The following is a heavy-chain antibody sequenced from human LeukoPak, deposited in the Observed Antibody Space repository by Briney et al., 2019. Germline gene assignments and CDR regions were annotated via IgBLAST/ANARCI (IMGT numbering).Heavy chain of an antibody. D-gene: IGHD4-17*01. Sequence: GASVKVSCKASGYTFTSYGISWVRQAPGQGLEWMGWISAYNGNTNYAQKLQGRVTMTTDTSTSTAYMELRSLRSDDTAVYYCARDSTGWVYYYMDVWGKGTTVTVSS. J-gene: IGHJ6*03. V-gene: IGHV1-18*01. CDR1: GYTFTSYG. CDR3: ARDSTGWVYYYMDV. CDR2: ISAYNGNT.